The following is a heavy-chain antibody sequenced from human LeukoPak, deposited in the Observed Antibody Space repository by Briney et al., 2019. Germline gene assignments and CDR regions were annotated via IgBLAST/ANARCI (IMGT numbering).Heavy chain of an antibody. CDR2: INHSGST. J-gene: IGHJ4*02. Sequence: PSETLSLTCTVSGYSISSGYYWSWIRQPPGKGLEWIGEINHSGSTNYNPSLKSRVTISVDTSKNQFSLKLSSVTAADTAVYYCARGKNWGQGTLVTVSS. V-gene: IGHV4-38-2*02. CDR3: ARGKN. CDR1: GYSISSGYY.